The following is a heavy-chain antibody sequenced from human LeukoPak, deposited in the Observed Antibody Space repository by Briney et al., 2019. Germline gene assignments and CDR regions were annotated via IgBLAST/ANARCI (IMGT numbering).Heavy chain of an antibody. D-gene: IGHD4-23*01. Sequence: SETLSLTCAVYGGSFSGYYWSWIRQPPGKGLEWIGEINHSGSTNYNPSLKSRVTISVDTSKNRFSLKLSSVTAAETAVYYCARADYGGNQGFDIWGQGTMVTVSS. CDR1: GGSFSGYY. V-gene: IGHV4-34*01. J-gene: IGHJ3*02. CDR3: ARADYGGNQGFDI. CDR2: INHSGST.